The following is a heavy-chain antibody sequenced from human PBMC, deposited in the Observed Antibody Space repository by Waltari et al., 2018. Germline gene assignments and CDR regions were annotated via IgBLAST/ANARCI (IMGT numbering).Heavy chain of an antibody. V-gene: IGHV3-23*01. CDR2: LSDSGKHT. D-gene: IGHD1-26*01. CDR3: AKDETGLLFLVFDS. Sequence: EVQLMESGGGLVQPGGSLRLSWAAWGFALGNYAMSWVRQAPGKGLEWVSALSDSGKHTYYADSVKGRFTISRDNSKNTLYLQMNSLTVEDTAVYYCAKDETGLLFLVFDSWGPGTLVTVSS. J-gene: IGHJ4*02. CDR1: GFALGNYA.